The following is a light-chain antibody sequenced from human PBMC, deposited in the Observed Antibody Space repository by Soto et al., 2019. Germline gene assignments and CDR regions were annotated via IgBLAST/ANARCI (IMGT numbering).Light chain of an antibody. V-gene: IGLV2-23*02. Sequence: QSALTQPASVSGSLGQSITISCTGTRSDIGTYDLVSWYQQHPGKAPQLMIYDVSKRPSGIPDRFFGSKFGNTASLTISGLQAEDEADYYCCSYAGSFIFVFGTGTKLTVL. J-gene: IGLJ1*01. CDR3: CSYAGSFIFV. CDR1: RSDIGTYDL. CDR2: DVS.